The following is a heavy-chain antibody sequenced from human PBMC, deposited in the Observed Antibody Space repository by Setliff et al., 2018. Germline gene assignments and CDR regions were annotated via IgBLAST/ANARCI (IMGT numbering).Heavy chain of an antibody. V-gene: IGHV4-39*07. Sequence: SETLSLTCTVSGGSISSSSYYWGWIRQPPGKGLEWIGNIGHTGSINYNPSLKSRLTISRDTSKNQVSLKLNSVTAADMAVYYCAREQWLDPPGYYYMDVWAKGTTVTVSS. J-gene: IGHJ6*03. CDR1: GGSISSSSYY. D-gene: IGHD6-19*01. CDR2: IGHTGSI. CDR3: AREQWLDPPGYYYMDV.